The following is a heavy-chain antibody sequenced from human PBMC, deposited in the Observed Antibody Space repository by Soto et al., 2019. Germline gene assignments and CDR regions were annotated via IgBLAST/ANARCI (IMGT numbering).Heavy chain of an antibody. CDR2: INAGNGNT. J-gene: IGHJ5*02. D-gene: IGHD2-2*01. Sequence: GASVKVSCKASGYTFTSYAIHWVRQAPGQRLEWMGWINAGNGNTKYSQKFQGRVTITRDTSASTAYMELSSLRSEDTAVYYCARLFGCSTTCYFDPWGQGTLVTVSS. CDR3: ARLFGCSTTCYFDP. CDR1: GYTFTSYA. V-gene: IGHV1-3*01.